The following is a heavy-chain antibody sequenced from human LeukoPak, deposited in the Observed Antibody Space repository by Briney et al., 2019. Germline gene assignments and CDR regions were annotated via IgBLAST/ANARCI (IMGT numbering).Heavy chain of an antibody. CDR1: SGSFSGYY. CDR2: INHSGST. D-gene: IGHD2-2*01. Sequence: SETLSLTCAVYSGSFSGYYWSWIRQPPGKGLEWIGEINHSGSTNYNPSLKSRVTISVDTSKNQFSLKLSSVTAADTAVYYCTLRGYCSSTSCYLDWFDPWGQGTLVTVSS. V-gene: IGHV4-34*01. J-gene: IGHJ5*02. CDR3: TLRGYCSSTSCYLDWFDP.